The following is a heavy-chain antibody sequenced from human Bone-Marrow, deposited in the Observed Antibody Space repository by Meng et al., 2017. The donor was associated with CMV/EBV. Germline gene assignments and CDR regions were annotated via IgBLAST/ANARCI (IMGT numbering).Heavy chain of an antibody. V-gene: IGHV4-34*01. CDR3: ARGGGEWFQDY. CDR2: INHSGST. CDR1: GGSFSGYY. Sequence: QVQLQQWGAGLLKPSETLSLTCAGYGGSFSGYYWSWIRQPPGKGLEWIGEINHSGSTNYNPSLKSRVTISVDTSKNQFSLKLSSVTAADTAVYYCARGGGEWFQDYWGQGTLVTVSS. J-gene: IGHJ4*02. D-gene: IGHD3-3*01.